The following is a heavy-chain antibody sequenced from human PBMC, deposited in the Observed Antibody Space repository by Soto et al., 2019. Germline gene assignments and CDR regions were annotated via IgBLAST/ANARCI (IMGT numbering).Heavy chain of an antibody. CDR3: AKSAITVASTGTFDY. V-gene: IGHV3-30*18. Sequence: GGSLRLSCAASGFTFSSYGMHWVRQAPDKGLEWVAVISYDGSNKYYADSVKGRFTISRDNSKNTLYLQMNSLRADDTAVYYCAKSAITVASTGTFDYWGQGTLVTVSS. CDR1: GFTFSSYG. J-gene: IGHJ4*02. CDR2: ISYDGSNK. D-gene: IGHD6-19*01.